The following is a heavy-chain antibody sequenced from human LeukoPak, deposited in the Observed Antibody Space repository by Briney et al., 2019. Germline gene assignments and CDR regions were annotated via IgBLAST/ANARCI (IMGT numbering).Heavy chain of an antibody. Sequence: ASVKVSCKASGGSFGTYAITWVRQVPGQGLEWMGGIVPMFGKANFAQKFQGRVTMTADDSTATAYMELSSLRSEDTAIYFCASDDHTSGFEFRGQGSLVTVTS. CDR3: ASDDHTSGFEF. D-gene: IGHD6-19*01. CDR1: GGSFGTYA. V-gene: IGHV1-69*13. J-gene: IGHJ4*02. CDR2: IVPMFGKA.